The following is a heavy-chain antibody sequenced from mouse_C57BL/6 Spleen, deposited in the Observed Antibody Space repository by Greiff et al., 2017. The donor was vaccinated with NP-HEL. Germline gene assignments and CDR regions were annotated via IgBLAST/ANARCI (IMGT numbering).Heavy chain of an antibody. V-gene: IGHV5-17*01. CDR1: GFTFTDYG. J-gene: IGHJ1*03. Sequence: EVQGVESGGGLVKPGGSLKLSCAASGFTFTDYGMHWVRQAPEKGLEWVAYISSGSSTIYYAHTVKGPFTISRDNAKNTLFQQMTSLRSEDTAMYYCARLDYGSRGWYFDVWGTGTTVTVSS. CDR2: ISSGSSTI. D-gene: IGHD1-1*01. CDR3: ARLDYGSRGWYFDV.